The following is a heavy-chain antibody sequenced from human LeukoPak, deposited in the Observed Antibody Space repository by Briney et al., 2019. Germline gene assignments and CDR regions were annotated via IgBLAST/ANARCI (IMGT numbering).Heavy chain of an antibody. CDR1: GGSISSSSYY. J-gene: IGHJ4*02. V-gene: IGHV4-39*01. Sequence: PSETLSLTCTVSGGSISSSSYYWGWIRQPPGKGLEWIGSIYYSGSTYYNPSLKSRVTISVDTSKNQFSLKLSSVTAADTAVYYCARPLTKDWGQGTLVTVSS. D-gene: IGHD3-9*01. CDR2: IYYSGST. CDR3: ARPLTKD.